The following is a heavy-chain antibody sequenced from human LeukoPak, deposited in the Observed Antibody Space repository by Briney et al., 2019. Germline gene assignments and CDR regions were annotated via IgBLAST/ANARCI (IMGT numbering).Heavy chain of an antibody. V-gene: IGHV3-21*01. CDR3: AREVARITMVRGVNPNWFDP. J-gene: IGHJ5*02. CDR1: GFTFSSYS. CDR2: ISSSSSYI. D-gene: IGHD3-10*01. Sequence: PGGSLRLSCAASGFTFSSYSMNWVRQAPGKGLEWVSSISSSSSYIYYADSVKGRFTISRDNAKNSLYLQMNSLRAEDTAVYYCAREVARITMVRGVNPNWFDPWGQGTLVTVSS.